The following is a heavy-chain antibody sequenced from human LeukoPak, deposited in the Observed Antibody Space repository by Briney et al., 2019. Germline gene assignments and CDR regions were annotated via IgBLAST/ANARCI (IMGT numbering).Heavy chain of an antibody. CDR1: SGSMSSYY. D-gene: IGHD5-12*01. J-gene: IGHJ4*02. CDR2: IYYSGST. Sequence: SETLSLTCTVSSGSMSSYYWSWIRQPPGKGLEWIGYIYYSGSTNYNPSLKSRVTISVDTSKNQFSLKLRSVTAEDTALYYCAREMATILFDYWGQGTLVTVSS. CDR3: AREMATILFDY. V-gene: IGHV4-59*01.